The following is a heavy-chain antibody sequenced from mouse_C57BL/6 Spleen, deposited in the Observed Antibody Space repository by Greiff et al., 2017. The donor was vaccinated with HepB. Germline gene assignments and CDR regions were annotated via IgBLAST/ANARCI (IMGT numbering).Heavy chain of an antibody. CDR2: INPNNGGT. Sequence: EVQLQQSGPELVKPGASVKIPCKASGYTFTDYNMDWVKQSHGKSLEWIGDINPNNGGTIYNQKFKGKATLTVDKSSSTAYMELRSLTSEDTAVYYGAREGGLRRHWYFEVWGTGTTVTVSS. D-gene: IGHD2-4*01. J-gene: IGHJ1*03. CDR3: AREGGLRRHWYFEV. CDR1: GYTFTDYN. V-gene: IGHV1-18*01.